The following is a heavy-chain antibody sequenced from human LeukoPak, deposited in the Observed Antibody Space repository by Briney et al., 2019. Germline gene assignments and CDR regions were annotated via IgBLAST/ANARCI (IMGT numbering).Heavy chain of an antibody. CDR3: ARLIGYTHYY. CDR2: IYYSGST. V-gene: IGHV4-59*08. Sequence: PLETLSLTCTVSGASISSYYWSWIRQPPGKGLEWIGYIYYSGSTNYNPSLKSRVTISVDTSKNQFSLKLSSVTAADTAVYYCARLIGYTHYYWGQGTLVTVSS. D-gene: IGHD5-18*01. J-gene: IGHJ4*02. CDR1: GASISSYY.